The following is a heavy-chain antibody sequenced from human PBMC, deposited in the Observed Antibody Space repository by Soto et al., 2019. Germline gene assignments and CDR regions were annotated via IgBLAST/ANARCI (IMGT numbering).Heavy chain of an antibody. Sequence: GGSLRLSCAASGFTFSSYAMSWVRQAPGKGLGWVSAISGSGGSTYSAYSVKGRFTISRDNSKNTLYLQMNSLRAEDTAVYYCAKRYYYDSSQRSFDYWGQGTLVTVSS. CDR3: AKRYYYDSSQRSFDY. CDR2: ISGSGGST. V-gene: IGHV3-23*01. CDR1: GFTFSSYA. D-gene: IGHD3-22*01. J-gene: IGHJ4*02.